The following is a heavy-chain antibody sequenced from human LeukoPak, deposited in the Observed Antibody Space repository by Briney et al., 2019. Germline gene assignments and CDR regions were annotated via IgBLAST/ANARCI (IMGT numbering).Heavy chain of an antibody. V-gene: IGHV1-69*05. J-gene: IGHJ4*02. CDR1: GGTFSSYA. CDR2: IIPIFGTA. CDR3: ARDVLRDGYNFYYFDY. D-gene: IGHD5-24*01. Sequence: SVKVSCKASGGTFSSYAISWVRQAPGQGLEWMGRIIPIFGTANYAQKFQGRVTITTDESTSTAYMELSSLRSEDTAVYYCARDVLRDGYNFYYFDYWGQGTLVTVSS.